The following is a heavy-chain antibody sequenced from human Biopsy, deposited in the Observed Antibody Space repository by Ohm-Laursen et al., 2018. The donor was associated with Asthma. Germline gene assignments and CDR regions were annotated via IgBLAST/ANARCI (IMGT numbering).Heavy chain of an antibody. CDR2: ISWNSGSI. J-gene: IGHJ4*02. CDR3: AKATLGDIGKDY. CDR1: GFIFSNYA. Sequence: SLRLSCAASGFIFSNYALHWVRQAPGKGLEWVSGISWNSGSIGYADSVKGRFTISRDNAKNSLYLQMNSLRVEDTALYYCAKATLGDIGKDYWGQGTLVTVSS. V-gene: IGHV3-9*01. D-gene: IGHD2-21*01.